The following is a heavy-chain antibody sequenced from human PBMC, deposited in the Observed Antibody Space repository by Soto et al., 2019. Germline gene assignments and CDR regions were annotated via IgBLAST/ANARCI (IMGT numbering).Heavy chain of an antibody. CDR3: ARNRAFDI. CDR1: GGSFTGYS. Sequence: QVQVQQWGAGLLKPSETLSLTCAVFGGSFTGYSWSWIRQSPGKGLEWIGEINHSGSTAYNPSLKSRVTISGDTSRNQFSLNLSSETAADTAVYFCARNRAFDIWGQGTVVTVSS. V-gene: IGHV4-34*01. CDR2: INHSGST. J-gene: IGHJ3*02.